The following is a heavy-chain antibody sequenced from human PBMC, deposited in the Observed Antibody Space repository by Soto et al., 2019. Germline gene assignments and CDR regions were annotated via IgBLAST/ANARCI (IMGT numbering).Heavy chain of an antibody. Sequence: QVQLVQSGAEVKKPGASVKVSCKASGYIFPDYYVHWVRQAPGEGLEWMGRINPNGGGTNYAQKFEGWVTMTTDTSISTAYMELSRLNFDDTAVYYCARGEQLVHFDSWGQGTLDTVSS. J-gene: IGHJ4*01. D-gene: IGHD6-6*01. V-gene: IGHV1-2*04. CDR1: GYIFPDYY. CDR2: INPNGGGT. CDR3: ARGEQLVHFDS.